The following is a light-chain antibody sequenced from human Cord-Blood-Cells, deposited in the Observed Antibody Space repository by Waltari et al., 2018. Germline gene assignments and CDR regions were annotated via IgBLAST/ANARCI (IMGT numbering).Light chain of an antibody. Sequence: QSALTQPASVSGSPGQSITISCTGTSSDVGGYNYVSWYQQHPGKAPNLMINDVSNRPSGVSTLFAGSKSGNTASLSISGLQAENEADFYCSSYTSSSTAVFRGGTKLTDL. J-gene: IGLJ2*01. CDR1: SSDVGGYNY. V-gene: IGLV2-14*01. CDR2: DVS. CDR3: SSYTSSSTAV.